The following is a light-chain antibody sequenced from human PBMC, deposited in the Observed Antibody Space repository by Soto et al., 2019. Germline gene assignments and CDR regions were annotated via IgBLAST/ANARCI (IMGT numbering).Light chain of an antibody. Sequence: QSALTQPRSVSGSPGQSVTISCTGTSSDVAGYNYVSWYQQYPGKAPKLSIYDVSKRPSGVPDRFSGSKSGNTASLTISGLQAEDEADYYCCSYAGSYTWVFGGGTKVTVL. V-gene: IGLV2-11*01. J-gene: IGLJ3*02. CDR1: SSDVAGYNY. CDR2: DVS. CDR3: CSYAGSYTWV.